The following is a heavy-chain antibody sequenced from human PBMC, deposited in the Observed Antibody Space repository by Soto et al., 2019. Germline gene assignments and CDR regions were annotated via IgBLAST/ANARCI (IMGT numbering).Heavy chain of an antibody. CDR1: GGSISSGGYY. CDR3: ASSYQNLFDP. Sequence: SETLSLTCTVSGGSISSGGYYWSWIRQHPGKGLEWIGYIYYSGSTYYNPSLKSRVTISVDTSKNQFSLKLSSVTAADTAVYYCASSYQNLFDPWGQGTLVTVSS. D-gene: IGHD2-2*01. V-gene: IGHV4-31*03. CDR2: IYYSGST. J-gene: IGHJ5*02.